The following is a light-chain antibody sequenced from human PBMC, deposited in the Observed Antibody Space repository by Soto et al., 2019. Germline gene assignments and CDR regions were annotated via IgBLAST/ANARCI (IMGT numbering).Light chain of an antibody. CDR2: EDI. J-gene: IGLJ2*01. Sequence: QSALTQPASVSGSPGQSITISCTGTSSDVGRYNLVSWYQQHPGKAPKLMIYEDIERPSGVSNRFSGSKSGNTASLTISGLQTEDEDEYYCCSYAGGTSVVFGGGTKVTVL. V-gene: IGLV2-23*01. CDR3: CSYAGGTSVV. CDR1: SSDVGRYNL.